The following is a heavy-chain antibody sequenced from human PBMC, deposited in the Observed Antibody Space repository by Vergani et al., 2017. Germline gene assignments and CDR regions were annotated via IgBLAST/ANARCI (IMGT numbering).Heavy chain of an antibody. V-gene: IGHV1-46*01. Sequence: QVQLVQSGAEVKKPGASVKVSCKASGYTFTSYYMHWVRQAPGQGLEWMGIINPSGGSTSYAQKFQGRVTMTRDTSTSTAYMELRSLRSDDTAVYYCARFDAAYCGGDCYSSWGYWGQGTLVTVSS. CDR1: GYTFTSYY. CDR2: INPSGGST. J-gene: IGHJ4*02. D-gene: IGHD2-21*02. CDR3: ARFDAAYCGGDCYSSWGY.